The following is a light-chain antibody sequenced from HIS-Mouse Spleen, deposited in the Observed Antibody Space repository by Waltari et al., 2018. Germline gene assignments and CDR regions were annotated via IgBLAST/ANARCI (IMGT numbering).Light chain of an antibody. CDR2: EVS. V-gene: IGLV2-14*01. CDR3: SSYTSSSTLV. J-gene: IGLJ2*01. Sequence: QSALTQPASVSGSPGQSITISCTGTSSHVGGYNYVPWYQQHPGKAPKLMIYEVSNRPSGVSNRFSGSKSGNTASLTISGLQAEDEADYYCSSYTSSSTLVFGGGTKLTVL. CDR1: SSHVGGYNY.